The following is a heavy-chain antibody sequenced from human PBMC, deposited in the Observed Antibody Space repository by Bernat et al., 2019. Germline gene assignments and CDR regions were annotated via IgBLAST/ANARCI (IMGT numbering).Heavy chain of an antibody. V-gene: IGHV3-9*01. D-gene: IGHD6-6*01. CDR3: AKDIGGDEYSSSSAVGAAFVI. Sequence: EVQLVESGGGLVQPGRSLRLSCAASGFTFDDYAMHWVRQAPGKGLEWVSGISWNSGSIGYADSVKGRFTISRDSAKNSLYLQMNSLRAEDTALYYCAKDIGGDEYSSSSAVGAAFVIWGQGTMVTVSS. CDR1: GFTFDDYA. J-gene: IGHJ3*02. CDR2: ISWNSGSI.